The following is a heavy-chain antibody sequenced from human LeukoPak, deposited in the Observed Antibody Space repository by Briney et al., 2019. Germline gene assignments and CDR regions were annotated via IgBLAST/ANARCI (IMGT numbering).Heavy chain of an antibody. CDR1: GFTFSSYA. V-gene: IGHV3-23*01. CDR2: ISGSGGST. CDR3: AKATTWAFDI. Sequence: GGSLRLSCAASGFTFSSYAMSWVRQAPGKGLEWVSAISGSGGSTYYADSVKGRFTISRDNSKNTLYLQMSTLRAEDTAIYYCAKATTWAFDIWGQGTMVTVSS. J-gene: IGHJ3*02.